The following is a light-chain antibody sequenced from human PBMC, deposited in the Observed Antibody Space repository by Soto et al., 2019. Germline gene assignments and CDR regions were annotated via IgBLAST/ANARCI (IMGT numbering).Light chain of an antibody. J-gene: IGLJ1*01. CDR1: SRDVGGYNF. V-gene: IGLV2-14*01. CDR3: SSYSSSSTHYV. Sequence: QSVLPQPASVSGSPGQSITISCTGTSRDVGGYNFVSWYQQHPGKAPKFMIYDVNKRPSGGSNRFSGSKSGNTASLTISGLQAEDEGDYYCSSYSSSSTHYVFGTGTKVTVL. CDR2: DVN.